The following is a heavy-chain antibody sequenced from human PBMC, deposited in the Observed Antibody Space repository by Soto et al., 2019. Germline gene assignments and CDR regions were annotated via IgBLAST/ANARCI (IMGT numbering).Heavy chain of an antibody. Sequence: GGSLRLSCAASGFTFSSYGMHWVRQAPGKGLEWVAFIWHDGGNKFYAESVKGRFTISRDNSKNTLYLQMASLSAEDTAMYYCARDGDVNTGFGKDYWGQGTLVTVSS. CDR2: IWHDGGNK. V-gene: IGHV3-33*01. CDR1: GFTFSSYG. J-gene: IGHJ4*02. CDR3: ARDGDVNTGFGKDY. D-gene: IGHD3-16*01.